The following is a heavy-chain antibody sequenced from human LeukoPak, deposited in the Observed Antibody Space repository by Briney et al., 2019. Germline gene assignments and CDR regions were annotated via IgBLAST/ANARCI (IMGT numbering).Heavy chain of an antibody. Sequence: GGSLRLSCAASGFTFSSYEMNWVRQAPAKGLEWVSYISSSGSTIYYADSVKGRFTISRDNAKNSLYLQMNSLRAEDTAVHYCARELQYYYDSSGYHDYWGQGTLVTVSS. D-gene: IGHD3-22*01. V-gene: IGHV3-48*03. CDR1: GFTFSSYE. J-gene: IGHJ4*02. CDR3: ARELQYYYDSSGYHDY. CDR2: ISSSGSTI.